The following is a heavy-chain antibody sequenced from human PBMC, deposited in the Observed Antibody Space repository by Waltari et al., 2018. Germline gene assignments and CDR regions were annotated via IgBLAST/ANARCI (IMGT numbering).Heavy chain of an antibody. CDR2: ISYAGTT. V-gene: IGHV4-39*01. CDR3: ATYIGASVGTAAFDV. D-gene: IGHD5-12*01. J-gene: IGHJ3*01. Sequence: QLQLQESGPGPVKPSETLSLTCSVSGGSIDTHKHYWSWIRQPPGQGLEWIGSISYAGTTYTNPALRSRLTISRDTSKNQLSLTVGSTTAADTAVYYCATYIGASVGTAAFDVWGQGTMVTVSS. CDR1: GGSIDTHKHY.